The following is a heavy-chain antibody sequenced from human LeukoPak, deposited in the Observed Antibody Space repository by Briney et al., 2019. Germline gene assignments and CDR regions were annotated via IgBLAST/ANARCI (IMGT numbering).Heavy chain of an antibody. CDR3: ATQPYYDSSGYYSHPLDY. CDR1: GFTFDDYA. CDR2: ISGDGGST. J-gene: IGHJ4*02. Sequence: GGSLRLSCAASGFTFDDYAMHWVRQAPGKGLEWVSLISGDGGSTYYADSVKGRFTISRDNSKNSLYLQMNSLRTEDTAMYYCATQPYYDSSGYYSHPLDYWGQGTLVTVSS. D-gene: IGHD3-22*01. V-gene: IGHV3-43*02.